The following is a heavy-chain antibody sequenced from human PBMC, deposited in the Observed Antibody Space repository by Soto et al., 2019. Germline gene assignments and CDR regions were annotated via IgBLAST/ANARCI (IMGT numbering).Heavy chain of an antibody. CDR1: GGTFRSFS. CDR3: ARSIAAAALNWFDP. D-gene: IGHD6-13*01. V-gene: IGHV1-69*01. CDR2: IIPIFGTA. J-gene: IGHJ5*02. Sequence: QVQLVQSGAEVKKPGSSVKVSCKASGGTFRSFSINWVRQAPGQGLEWMGGIIPIFGTANYAQKFQGRVTITADESTSTAYMELSSLRSEDTAVYYCARSIAAAALNWFDPWGQGTLVTVSS.